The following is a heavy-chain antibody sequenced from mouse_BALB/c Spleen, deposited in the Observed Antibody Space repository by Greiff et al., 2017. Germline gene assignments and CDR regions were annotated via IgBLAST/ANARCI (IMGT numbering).Heavy chain of an antibody. CDR3: ARGPRYEYFDV. CDR2: IDPSDSET. J-gene: IGHJ1*01. D-gene: IGHD1-1*01. V-gene: IGHV1S126*01. CDR1: GYSFTSYW. Sequence: VKLVESGPQLVRPGASVKISCKASGYSFTSYWMHWVKQRPGQGLEWIGMIDPSDSETRLNQKFKDKATLTVDKSSSTAYMQLSSPTSEDSAVYYCARGPRYEYFDVWGAGTTVTVSS.